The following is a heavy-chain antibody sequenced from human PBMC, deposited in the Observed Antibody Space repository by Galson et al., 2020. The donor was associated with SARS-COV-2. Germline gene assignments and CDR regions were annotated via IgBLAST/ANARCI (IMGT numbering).Heavy chain of an antibody. Sequence: GESLKISCAASGFTFSSYWMSWVRQAPGKGLEWVANIKQDGSEKYYVDSVKGRFTISRDNAKNSLYLQMNSLRAEDTAVYYCARDGSGWQGATNNWFDPWGQGTLVTVSS. D-gene: IGHD6-19*01. CDR3: ARDGSGWQGATNNWFDP. J-gene: IGHJ5*02. CDR2: IKQDGSEK. V-gene: IGHV3-7*01. CDR1: GFTFSSYW.